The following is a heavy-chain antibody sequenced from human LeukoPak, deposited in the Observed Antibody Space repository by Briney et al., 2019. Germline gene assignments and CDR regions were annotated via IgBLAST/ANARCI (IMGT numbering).Heavy chain of an antibody. J-gene: IGHJ4*02. Sequence: TSETLSLTCAVSGYSISSGYYWGWIRQPPGKGLEWIGNIYHSGTTYYNPSLKSRVTISVDTSKNQFSLNLSSVTAADTAVYYCARRRGGYYLDYWGQGTLVTVSS. CDR3: ARRRGGYYLDY. CDR1: GYSISSGYY. V-gene: IGHV4-38-2*01. D-gene: IGHD2-15*01. CDR2: IYHSGTT.